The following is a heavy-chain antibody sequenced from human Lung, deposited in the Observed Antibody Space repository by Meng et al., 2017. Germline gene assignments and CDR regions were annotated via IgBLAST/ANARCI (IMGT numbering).Heavy chain of an antibody. Sequence: QAQFVQSGADVKKPGASVKVSCKASGYPFTSYGITWIRQAPGQGLEWMGWSSAYNGVRNYAQKFQGRVTMTIDTSTSTAYMEVTSLRSDDTAIYYCATARFSFLLGFDYWGQGTLVTVSS. J-gene: IGHJ4*02. CDR3: ATARFSFLLGFDY. D-gene: IGHD2-8*02. CDR1: GYPFTSYG. CDR2: SSAYNGVR. V-gene: IGHV1-18*01.